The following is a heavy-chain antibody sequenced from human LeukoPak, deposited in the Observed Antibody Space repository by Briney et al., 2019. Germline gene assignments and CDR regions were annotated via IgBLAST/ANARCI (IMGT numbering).Heavy chain of an antibody. CDR3: ARVRGSGSYKPYYYYGMDV. Sequence: PSETLSLTCAVYGGSFSNYYWSWIRQPPGKGLEWIGEINHSGSTNYNPSLKSRVTISVDTSKNQFSLKLSSVTAADTAVYYCARVRGSGSYKPYYYYGMDVWGQGTTVTVSS. J-gene: IGHJ6*02. V-gene: IGHV4-34*01. CDR1: GGSFSNYY. D-gene: IGHD1-26*01. CDR2: INHSGST.